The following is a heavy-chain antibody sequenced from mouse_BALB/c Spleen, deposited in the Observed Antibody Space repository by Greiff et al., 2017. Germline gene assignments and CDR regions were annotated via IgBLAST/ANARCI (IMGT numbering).Heavy chain of an antibody. V-gene: IGHV5-6*01. CDR2: ISSGGSYT. CDR1: GFTFSSYG. D-gene: IGHD1-1*02. Sequence: EVQGVESGGDLVKPGGSLKLSCAASGFTFSSYGMSWVRQTPDKRLEWVATISSGGSYTYYPDSVKGRFTISRDNAKNTLYLQMSSLKSEDTAMYYCASLWSYYFDYWGQGTTLTVSS. CDR3: ASLWSYYFDY. J-gene: IGHJ2*01.